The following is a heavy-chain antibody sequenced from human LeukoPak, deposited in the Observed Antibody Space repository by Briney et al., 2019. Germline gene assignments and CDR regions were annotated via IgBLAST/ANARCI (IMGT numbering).Heavy chain of an antibody. Sequence: GGSLRLSCAASGFTFSSCAMNWVRQAPGTGLEWVSSISGSGDNTYYAESVKGRFTISRDKSKKMLYLQKNTLRGEDTALYYSAKDVYSGSYYYFDYWGEGTLVTVSS. CDR3: AKDVYSGSYYYFDY. CDR2: ISGSGDNT. V-gene: IGHV3-23*01. CDR1: GFTFSSCA. D-gene: IGHD1-26*01. J-gene: IGHJ4*02.